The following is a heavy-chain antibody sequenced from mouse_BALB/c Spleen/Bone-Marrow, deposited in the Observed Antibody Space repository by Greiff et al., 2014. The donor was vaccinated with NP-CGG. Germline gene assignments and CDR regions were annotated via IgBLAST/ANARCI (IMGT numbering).Heavy chain of an antibody. CDR2: IDPANGDT. CDR1: GFNIKDTF. CDR3: TKPSFYYGSSYWYFDV. J-gene: IGHJ1*01. V-gene: IGHV14-3*02. Sequence: EVQLQESGAELVKPGASVKLSCTASGFNIKDTFMHWVKLRPEQGLEWIGRIDPANGDTKYDPKFQGKATITADTSSNTAYLQLSSLTSEDTAVYYCTKPSFYYGSSYWYFDVWGAGTTVTVSS. D-gene: IGHD1-1*01.